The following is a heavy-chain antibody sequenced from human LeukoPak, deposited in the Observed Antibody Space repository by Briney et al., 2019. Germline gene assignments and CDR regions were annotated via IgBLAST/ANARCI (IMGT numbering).Heavy chain of an antibody. CDR2: ISSGGSPL. J-gene: IGHJ4*02. V-gene: IGHV3-48*03. CDR1: GFTFSSYE. CDR3: ARDQGEGYGDSFDY. D-gene: IGHD2-21*01. Sequence: GGSLRLSCAASGFTFSSYEMNWVRQAPGKGLEWVSYISSGGSPLYYADSVKGRFTISRDNAKNSLYLQMNSLRAEDTAVYYCARDQGEGYGDSFDYWGQGTLVTVSS.